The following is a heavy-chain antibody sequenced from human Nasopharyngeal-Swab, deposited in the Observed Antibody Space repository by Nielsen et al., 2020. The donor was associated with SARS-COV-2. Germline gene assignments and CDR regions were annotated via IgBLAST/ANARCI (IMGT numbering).Heavy chain of an antibody. CDR3: ARAGYCSSTSCLRHRYYYYMDV. CDR2: TYYRSKWYN. D-gene: IGHD2-2*01. V-gene: IGHV6-1*01. Sequence: WIRQSPSRGLEWLGRTYYRSKWYNDYAVSVKSRITINPDTSKNQFSLKLSSVTAADTAVYYCARAGYCSSTSCLRHRYYYYMDVWGKGTTVTVSS. J-gene: IGHJ6*03.